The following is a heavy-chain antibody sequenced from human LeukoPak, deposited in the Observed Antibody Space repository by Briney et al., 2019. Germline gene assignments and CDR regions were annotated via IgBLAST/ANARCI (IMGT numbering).Heavy chain of an antibody. D-gene: IGHD6-19*01. CDR1: GYTFTSYG. Sequence: ASVKVSCKASGYTFTSYGISWVRQAPGQGLEWMGWISAYNGNTNYAQELQGRVTMTTDTSTSTAYMELRSLRSDDTAVYYCAREYSSGGPLDYWGQGTLVTVSS. CDR3: AREYSSGGPLDY. V-gene: IGHV1-18*01. J-gene: IGHJ4*02. CDR2: ISAYNGNT.